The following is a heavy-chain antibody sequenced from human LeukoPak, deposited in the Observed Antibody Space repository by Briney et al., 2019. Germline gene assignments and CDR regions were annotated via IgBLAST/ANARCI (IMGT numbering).Heavy chain of an antibody. CDR1: GLTFSGSA. D-gene: IGHD3-16*02. CDR3: TRPFLGELSFFDY. Sequence: GSLRLSCAASGLTFSGSAMHWVRQASGKGLEWVGRIRSKANSYATAYAASVKGRFTISRDDSKNTAYLQMNSLKTEDTAVYYLTRPFLGELSFFDYWGQGTLVTVSS. V-gene: IGHV3-73*01. CDR2: IRSKANSYAT. J-gene: IGHJ4*02.